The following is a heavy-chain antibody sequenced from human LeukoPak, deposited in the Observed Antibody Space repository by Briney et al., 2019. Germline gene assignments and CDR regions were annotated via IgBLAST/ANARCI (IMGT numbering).Heavy chain of an antibody. Sequence: SETLSLTCTVSGGSISSSSYYWGWIRQPPGKGLEWFGSIYYSGSTYYNPSLKSRVTISVDTSRNQFSLKLSSVTAADTAVYYCASDSGYSYGYSDYWGQGTLVTVSS. CDR2: IYYSGST. V-gene: IGHV4-39*01. D-gene: IGHD5-18*01. CDR3: ASDSGYSYGYSDY. CDR1: GGSISSSSYY. J-gene: IGHJ4*02.